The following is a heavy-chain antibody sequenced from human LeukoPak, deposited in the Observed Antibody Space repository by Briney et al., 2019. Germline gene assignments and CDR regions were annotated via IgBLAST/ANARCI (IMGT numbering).Heavy chain of an antibody. D-gene: IGHD2-15*01. CDR2: IYTSGST. Sequence: PSQTLSLTCTVSGGSTSSGSYYWSWIRQPAGKGLEWIGRIYTSGSTDYNPSPKSRVTISVDTSKNQFSLKLSSVTAADTAVYYCARDQRLAGFDLWGQGTLVTVSS. V-gene: IGHV4-61*02. CDR3: ARDQRLAGFDL. CDR1: GGSTSSGSYY. J-gene: IGHJ5*02.